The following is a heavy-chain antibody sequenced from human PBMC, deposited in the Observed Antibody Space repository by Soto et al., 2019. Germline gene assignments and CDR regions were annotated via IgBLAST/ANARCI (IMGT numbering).Heavy chain of an antibody. CDR3: AKDPDCSGGSCYGYAFDI. CDR2: ISGSGGST. J-gene: IGHJ3*02. Sequence: PGGSLRLSCAASGFTYSSYAMSWVRQAPGKGLEWVSAISGSGGSTYYADSVKGRFTISRDNSKNTLYLQMNSLRAEDTAVYYCAKDPDCSGGSCYGYAFDIWGQGTMVTVSS. CDR1: GFTYSSYA. D-gene: IGHD2-15*01. V-gene: IGHV3-23*01.